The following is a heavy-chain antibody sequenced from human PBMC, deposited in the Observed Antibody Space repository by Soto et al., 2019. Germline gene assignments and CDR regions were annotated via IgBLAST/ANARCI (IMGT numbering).Heavy chain of an antibody. J-gene: IGHJ4*02. D-gene: IGHD6-13*01. V-gene: IGHV4-59*01. CDR3: ARAPALLYSSSWYYFDY. Sequence: QVQLQESGPGLVKPSETLSLTCTVSGGSISSYYWCWIRQPPGKGLEWIGYIYYSGSTNYNPPLKSRVTIAVDTSQNQFSLKLRSVSAADTAVYYCARAPALLYSSSWYYFDYWGQGTLVTVSS. CDR2: IYYSGST. CDR1: GGSISSYY.